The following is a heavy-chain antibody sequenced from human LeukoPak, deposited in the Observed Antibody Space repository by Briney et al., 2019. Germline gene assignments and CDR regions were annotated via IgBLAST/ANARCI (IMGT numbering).Heavy chain of an antibody. CDR1: GYTFTSYA. CDR2: INTNTGNP. CDR3: ARVSPYASPQAPLNWFDP. J-gene: IGHJ5*02. V-gene: IGHV7-4-1*02. Sequence: GASVRVSCKASGYTFTSYAMNWVRQAPGQGLEWMGWINTNTGNPTYAQGFTGRFVFSLDTSVSTAYLQISSLKAEDTAVYYCARVSPYASPQAPLNWFDPWGQGTLVTVSS. D-gene: IGHD2-2*01.